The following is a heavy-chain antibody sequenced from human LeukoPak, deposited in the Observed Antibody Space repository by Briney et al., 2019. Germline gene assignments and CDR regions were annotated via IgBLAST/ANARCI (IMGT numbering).Heavy chain of an antibody. CDR2: IYYSGST. CDR3: AKGAGGFSYYNWFDP. J-gene: IGHJ5*02. Sequence: PSETLSLTCTVSGGSISKSTYYWGWIRQPPGKGLEWIGSIYYSGSTYYNPSLKSRVTISIDTSKNQFSLKLASVTAADTAIYYCAKGAGGFSYYNWFDPWGQGTLVTVSS. D-gene: IGHD5-18*01. V-gene: IGHV4-39*07. CDR1: GGSISKSTYY.